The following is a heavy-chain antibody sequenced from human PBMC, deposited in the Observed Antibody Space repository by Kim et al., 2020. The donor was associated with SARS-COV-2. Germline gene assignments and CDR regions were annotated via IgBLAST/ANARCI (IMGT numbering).Heavy chain of an antibody. V-gene: IGHV7-4-1*02. D-gene: IGHD3-10*01. CDR3: ARAAPGFGFDP. J-gene: IGHJ5*02. CDR2: NP. Sequence: NPAYALGFTGRFVFSLDTSVSTAYLQISSLKAEDTAVYYCARAAPGFGFDPWGQGTLVTVSS.